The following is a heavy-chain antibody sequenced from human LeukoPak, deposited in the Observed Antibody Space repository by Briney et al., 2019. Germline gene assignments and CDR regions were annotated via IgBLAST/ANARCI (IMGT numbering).Heavy chain of an antibody. CDR1: GGFVSSGSYY. Sequence: TSETLSLTCTVSGGFVSSGSYYWSWIRQPPGKGLEWIGYIYYSGSTNYNPSLKSRVTISVDTSKNQFSLKLSSATAADTAVYYCARGYGSGSDFDYWGQGTLVTVSS. J-gene: IGHJ4*02. CDR2: IYYSGST. D-gene: IGHD3-10*01. CDR3: ARGYGSGSDFDY. V-gene: IGHV4-61*01.